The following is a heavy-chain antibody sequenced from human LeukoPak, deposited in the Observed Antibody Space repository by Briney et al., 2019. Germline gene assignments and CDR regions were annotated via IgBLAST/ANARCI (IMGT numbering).Heavy chain of an antibody. D-gene: IGHD4-17*01. CDR1: GFTFSSYE. CDR3: ARDSYGDYPYYYYGMDV. J-gene: IGHJ6*04. Sequence: GGSLRLSCAASGFTFSSYEMNWVRQAPGKGLEGVSYISSSGSTIYYADSVKGRFTISRDNAKSSLYLQMNSLRAEDTAVYYCARDSYGDYPYYYYGMDVWGKGTTVTVSS. V-gene: IGHV3-48*03. CDR2: ISSSGSTI.